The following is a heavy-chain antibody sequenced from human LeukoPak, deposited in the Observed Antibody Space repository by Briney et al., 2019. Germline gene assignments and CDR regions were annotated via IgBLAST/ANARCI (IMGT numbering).Heavy chain of an antibody. Sequence: ASVKVSCKASGYTFTSYDINWVRQATGQGLEWMGWMNPNSGNTGYAQKFQGRVTMTRNTSISTAYMELRSLRSDDTAVYYCARDGEVVVPAEWTFDIWGQGTMVTVSS. D-gene: IGHD2-2*01. J-gene: IGHJ3*02. CDR2: MNPNSGNT. CDR1: GYTFTSYD. V-gene: IGHV1-8*01. CDR3: ARDGEVVVPAEWTFDI.